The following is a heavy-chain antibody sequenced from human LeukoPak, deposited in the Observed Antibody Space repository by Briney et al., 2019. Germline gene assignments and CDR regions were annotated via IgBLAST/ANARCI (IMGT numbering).Heavy chain of an antibody. CDR3: ARLGTAEGTLEDY. Sequence: PGGSLRLSCAASGLTFSNYWMSWVRQTPGKGLEWVANIKHDGSEKYCVDSVEGRFTISRDNAKNSLHLQMNSLRAEDTAVYYCARLGTAEGTLEDYWGQGTLVTVSS. CDR1: GLTFSNYW. V-gene: IGHV3-7*01. J-gene: IGHJ4*02. CDR2: IKHDGSEK. D-gene: IGHD6-13*01.